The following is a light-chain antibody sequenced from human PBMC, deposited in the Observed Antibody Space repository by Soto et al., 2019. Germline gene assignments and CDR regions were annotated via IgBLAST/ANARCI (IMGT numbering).Light chain of an antibody. V-gene: IGKV1-6*01. CDR2: AAS. CDR1: QDLRDD. CDR3: LQEYNSPWP. Sequence: AIQMTQSPSSLFASVGDRVTITCRASQDLRDDLGWYQQKPGKAPKLLIYAASSLHPGVPSRFSGGVSGKDLLLTNNSLLLEDFATYYCLQEYNSPWPFGQGPKVKIK. J-gene: IGKJ1*01.